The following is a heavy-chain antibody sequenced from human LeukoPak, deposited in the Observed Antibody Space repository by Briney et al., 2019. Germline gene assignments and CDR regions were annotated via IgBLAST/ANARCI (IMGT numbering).Heavy chain of an antibody. CDR2: MYYSGST. V-gene: IGHV4-59*01. D-gene: IGHD2-15*01. J-gene: IGHJ5*02. Sequence: RPSETLSLTCTVSGGSMNDYYWSWIRQPPGKGLEWIGYMYYSGSTNYNPSLKSRVSISIDTSKIQFSLKLSSVTAADTAVYYCARDRYCIGGICYSGRFDPWGRGTLVTVSS. CDR3: ARDRYCIGGICYSGRFDP. CDR1: GGSMNDYY.